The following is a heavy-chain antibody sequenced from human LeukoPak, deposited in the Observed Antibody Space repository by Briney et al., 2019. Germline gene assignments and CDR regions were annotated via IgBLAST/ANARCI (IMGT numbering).Heavy chain of an antibody. D-gene: IGHD4-23*01. J-gene: IGHJ3*02. Sequence: GASLRLSCAASGFTFSRYAMNWVRQAPEKGLEYVSAISSNGGSTYYANSVKGRSTISRDNSKNTLYLQMGSLRAEDMAVYYCARGRRGKIGGAFDIWGQGTMVTVSS. CDR3: ARGRRGKIGGAFDI. V-gene: IGHV3-64*01. CDR2: ISSNGGST. CDR1: GFTFSRYA.